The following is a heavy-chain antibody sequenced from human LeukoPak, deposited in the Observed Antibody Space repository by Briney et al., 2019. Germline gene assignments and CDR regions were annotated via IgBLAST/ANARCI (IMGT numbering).Heavy chain of an antibody. D-gene: IGHD3-9*01. Sequence: GGALRLSCAASGFTFNTFKMNWGPQAPGKGVGWVSSIISGGDYIYYADPVKAQFPTSRANANHSLFLRLRGLRVHYPAVYSCARGHYGVLAASYKWTPDYWGQGTLVTVSS. V-gene: IGHV3-21*01. CDR1: GFTFNTFK. J-gene: IGHJ4*02. CDR2: IISGGDYI. CDR3: ARGHYGVLAASYKWTPDY.